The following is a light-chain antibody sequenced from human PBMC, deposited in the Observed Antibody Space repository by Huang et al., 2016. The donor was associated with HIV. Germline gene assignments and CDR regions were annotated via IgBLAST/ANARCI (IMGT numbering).Light chain of an antibody. CDR3: QQCRDSPWT. J-gene: IGKJ1*01. CDR1: QSVGSSF. V-gene: IGKV3-20*01. Sequence: DIVLTQSPGTLSLSPGERASLSCRDSQSVGSSFLAWYQQKPGQAPRLLIYGAYHRATGIPDRFIGSGSVTDFTLTISRLEAEDFAGYYCQQCRDSPWTFGQGPKVEIK. CDR2: GAY.